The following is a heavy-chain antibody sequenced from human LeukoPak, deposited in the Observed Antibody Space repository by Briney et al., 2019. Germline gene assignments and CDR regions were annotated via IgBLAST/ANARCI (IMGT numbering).Heavy chain of an antibody. Sequence: GGSLRLSCAASGFTFSSYSMNWVRQAPGKGLEWVSYISSSSSTIYYADSVKGRFTISRDNAKNSLYLQMNSLRDEDTAVYYCAKDSDYYHSSGYYYAYFQHWGQGTLVTVSS. CDR1: GFTFSSYS. CDR3: AKDSDYYHSSGYYYAYFQH. D-gene: IGHD3-22*01. CDR2: ISSSSSTI. V-gene: IGHV3-48*02. J-gene: IGHJ1*01.